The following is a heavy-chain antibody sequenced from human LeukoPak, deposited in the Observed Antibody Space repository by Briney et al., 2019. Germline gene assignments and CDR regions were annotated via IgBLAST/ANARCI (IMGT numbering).Heavy chain of an antibody. CDR1: GFTFSSHP. Sequence: GGSLRLSCAASGFTFSSHPMRWVRQAPGKGLEWVSSVGTAGTGTYYADSVKGRFTISRDNSKNTIYLQMSSLRAEDTAIYYCARRDTSGWYSLDYWGQGTLVTVSS. CDR3: ARRDTSGWYSLDY. V-gene: IGHV3-23*01. D-gene: IGHD6-19*01. J-gene: IGHJ4*02. CDR2: VGTAGTGT.